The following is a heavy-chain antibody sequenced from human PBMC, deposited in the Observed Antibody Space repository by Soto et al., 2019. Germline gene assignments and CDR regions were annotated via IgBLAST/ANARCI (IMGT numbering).Heavy chain of an antibody. CDR2: ISSSGGTR. V-gene: IGHV3-11*01. Sequence: QVQLVESVGGLVKPGGSLRLSCAVSGFTFTDYYMSWIRQAPRKGLEWVSYISSSGGTRYYAESVQGRFTIARDDAKNFLYLQMNSLRVDDTAVYYCARRFDLWGRGALVTVSS. J-gene: IGHJ2*01. CDR1: GFTFTDYY. CDR3: ARRFDL.